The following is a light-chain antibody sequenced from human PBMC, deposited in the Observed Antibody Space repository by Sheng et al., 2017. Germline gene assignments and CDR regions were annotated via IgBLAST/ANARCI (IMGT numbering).Light chain of an antibody. J-gene: IGKJ1*01. CDR2: TAS. CDR1: QSIARY. Sequence: DIQMTQSSSSLSASVGERVTITCRASQSIARYLNWYQQKPGKAPKLLIYTASSLQSGVPSRFSGSGSGTDFTLTITNLQLEDLATYYCQQSYTTPWTFGQGTKVAIK. V-gene: IGKV1-39*01. CDR3: QQSYTTPWT.